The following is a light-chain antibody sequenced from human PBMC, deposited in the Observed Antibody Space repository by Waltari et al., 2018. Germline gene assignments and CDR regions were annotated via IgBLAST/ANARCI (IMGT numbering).Light chain of an antibody. Sequence: DIKMTQSPSSLSASVEDRVTITCRASQKISSYLNWYQQKPGKAPRLLIYDASRLQSGVPSRFSGSGAGTDFTLTISSLQPEDFGTYYCQQTYTTPRTVGQGTKVETK. CDR2: DAS. CDR1: QKISSY. V-gene: IGKV1-39*01. J-gene: IGKJ1*01. CDR3: QQTYTTPRT.